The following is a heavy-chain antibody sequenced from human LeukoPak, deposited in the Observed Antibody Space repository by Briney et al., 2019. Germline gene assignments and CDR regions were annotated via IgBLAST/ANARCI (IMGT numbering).Heavy chain of an antibody. V-gene: IGHV3-23*01. CDR2: ISGSGGST. D-gene: IGHD6-13*01. J-gene: IGHJ4*02. CDR1: GFTFSSYA. CDR3: AKSQLVVYYFDY. Sequence: GGSLRLXCAASGFTFSSYAMSWVRQAPGKGLEWVSAISGSGGSTYYADSVKGRFTISRDNSKNTLYLQMNSLRAEDTAVYYCAKSQLVVYYFDYWGQGALVTVSS.